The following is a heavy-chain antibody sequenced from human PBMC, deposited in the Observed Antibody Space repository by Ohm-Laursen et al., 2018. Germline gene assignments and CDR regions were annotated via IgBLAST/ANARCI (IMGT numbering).Heavy chain of an antibody. V-gene: IGHV1-69*04. Sequence: GSSVKVSCKASGGTFISYAISWVRQAPGQGLEWMGRIIPILGIANYAQKFQGRVTITADKSTSTAYMELSSLRSEDTAVYYCAKAYSNYRWFDPWGQGTLVTVSS. CDR1: GGTFISYA. D-gene: IGHD4-11*01. J-gene: IGHJ5*02. CDR3: AKAYSNYRWFDP. CDR2: IIPILGIA.